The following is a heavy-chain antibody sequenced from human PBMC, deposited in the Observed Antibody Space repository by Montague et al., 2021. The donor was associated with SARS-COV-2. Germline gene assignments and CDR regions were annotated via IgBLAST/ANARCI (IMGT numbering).Heavy chain of an antibody. J-gene: IGHJ3*02. V-gene: IGHV4-59*04. CDR2: IYYSGST. CDR3: AGSPPGIAAAGTVAAFDI. D-gene: IGHD6-13*01. CDR1: GGSISSYY. Sequence: SETLSLTCTVSGGSISSYYWSWIRQPPGKGLEWIGYIYYSGSTYYNPSLKSRVTISVDTSKNQFSLKLSSVTAADMAVYYCAGSPPGIAAAGTVAAFDIWGQGTMVTVSS.